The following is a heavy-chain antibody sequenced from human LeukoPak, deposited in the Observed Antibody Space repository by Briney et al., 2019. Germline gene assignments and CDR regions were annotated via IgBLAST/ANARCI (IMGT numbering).Heavy chain of an antibody. CDR3: ARLTRYCSGGSCYGDY. CDR2: IYPGDSDA. V-gene: IGHV5-51*01. J-gene: IGHJ4*02. Sequence: GESLKISCKGSGYSFTSYWIGWVRQLPGKGLEWMGIIYPGDSDARYSPSFQGQVTISADKSISTAYLQWSSLKASDTAMYYCARLTRYCSGGSCYGDYWGQGTLVTVSS. D-gene: IGHD2-15*01. CDR1: GYSFTSYW.